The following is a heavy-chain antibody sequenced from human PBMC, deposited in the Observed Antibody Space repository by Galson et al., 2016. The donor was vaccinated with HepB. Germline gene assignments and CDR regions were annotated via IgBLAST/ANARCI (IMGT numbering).Heavy chain of an antibody. CDR3: ARSLEWFCD. V-gene: IGHV1-18*01. CDR1: GYAFTSYV. CDR2: ISAYNGDT. Sequence: SVKVSCKASGYAFTSYVISWVRQAPGQGLEWMGWISAYNGDTKYAPKLQGRVTMTTDTSTSTAYMELGSLRSDETAIYRCARSLEWFCDWGQGSRVLVSS. D-gene: IGHD3-3*01. J-gene: IGHJ4*02.